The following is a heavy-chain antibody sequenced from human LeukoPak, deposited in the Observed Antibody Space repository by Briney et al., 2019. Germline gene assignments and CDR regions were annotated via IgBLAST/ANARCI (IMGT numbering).Heavy chain of an antibody. CDR2: IYPGDSDT. CDR1: GYSFTSYW. V-gene: IGHV5-51*07. Sequence: GESLKISSTASGYSFTSYWIGWVHQIPGKGLEWMWIIYPGDSDTRYSPSFQGQVTISADKSISTAYLQWSSLKASDSAMYYCARRLRDGYNIYFDYWGQGTLVTVSS. J-gene: IGHJ4*02. D-gene: IGHD5-24*01. CDR3: ARRLRDGYNIYFDY.